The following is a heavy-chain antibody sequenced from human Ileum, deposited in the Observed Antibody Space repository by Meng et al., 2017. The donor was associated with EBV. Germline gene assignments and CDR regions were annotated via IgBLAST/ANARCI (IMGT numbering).Heavy chain of an antibody. D-gene: IGHD3-10*01. CDR3: ARGNKVSDRGFDY. CDR1: GGSFSGYY. J-gene: IGHJ4*02. CDR2: INHSGST. Sequence: QVQLQQWGAGLLKPSETLSLTCAVYGGSFSGYYWSWIRQSPGKGLEWIGEINHSGSTNYNPSLKSRVTISVDTSKNQFSLKLSSVTAADTAVYYCARGNKVSDRGFDYWGQGTLVTVSS. V-gene: IGHV4-34*01.